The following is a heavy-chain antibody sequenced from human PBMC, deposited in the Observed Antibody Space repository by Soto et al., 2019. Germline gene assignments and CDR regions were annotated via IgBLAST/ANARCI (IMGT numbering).Heavy chain of an antibody. J-gene: IGHJ5*02. Sequence: PGGSLRLSCAASGFTFSSYGMSWVRQASGKGLEWVSSISSSSSYIYYADSVKGRFTISRDNAKNSLYLQMNSLRAEDTAVYYCARATGDIVVVPAAYFDPWGQGTLVTVSS. CDR2: ISSSSSYI. CDR3: ARATGDIVVVPAAYFDP. CDR1: GFTFSSYG. V-gene: IGHV3-21*01. D-gene: IGHD2-2*01.